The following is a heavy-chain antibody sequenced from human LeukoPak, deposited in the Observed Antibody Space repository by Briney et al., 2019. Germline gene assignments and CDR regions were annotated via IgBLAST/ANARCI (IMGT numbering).Heavy chain of an antibody. CDR1: GFTFGDYG. Sequence: GGSLRLSCTASGFTFGDYGMSWVRQAPGKGLEWVGFIRSKVYGGTTEYAASVKGRFTISRDDSKSIAYLQMNSLKTEDTAVYYCTTEGGEGATTDYWGQGTLVTVSS. V-gene: IGHV3-49*04. D-gene: IGHD1-26*01. CDR3: TTEGGEGATTDY. J-gene: IGHJ4*02. CDR2: IRSKVYGGTT.